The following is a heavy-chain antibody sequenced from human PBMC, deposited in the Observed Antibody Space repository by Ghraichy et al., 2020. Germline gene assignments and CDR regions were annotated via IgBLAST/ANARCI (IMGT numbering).Heavy chain of an antibody. Sequence: GGSLRLSCAASGFTFSNYALSWVRQAPGKGLEWVSTINSGSTSTNYADSVKGRFTISRDNSKNTLYLQMNSLRAEDTAVYSCAKLLSGNPDAFDIWGQGTMVTVSS. CDR2: INSGSTST. V-gene: IGHV3-23*01. D-gene: IGHD4-23*01. CDR3: AKLLSGNPDAFDI. CDR1: GFTFSNYA. J-gene: IGHJ3*02.